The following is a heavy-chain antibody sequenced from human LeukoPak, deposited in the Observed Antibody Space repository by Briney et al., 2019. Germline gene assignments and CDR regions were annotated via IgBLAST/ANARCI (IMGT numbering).Heavy chain of an antibody. CDR1: GFTFANYW. Sequence: GGSLRLSCAASGFTFANYWMSWVRQAPGKGLEWVANIKQDGSEKYYVDSVRGRFAISRDNAKNSLYLQMNSLRAEDTAVFYCARDVQGGWYFDYWGQGTLVTVSS. J-gene: IGHJ4*02. D-gene: IGHD6-19*01. CDR2: IKQDGSEK. V-gene: IGHV3-7*01. CDR3: ARDVQGGWYFDY.